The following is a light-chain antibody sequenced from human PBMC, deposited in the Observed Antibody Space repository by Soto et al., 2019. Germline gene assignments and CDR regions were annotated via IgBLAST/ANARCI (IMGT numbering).Light chain of an antibody. V-gene: IGLV6-57*03. CDR3: HSYDPNNWV. CDR1: SGSIASNY. J-gene: IGLJ3*02. CDR2: EDN. Sequence: NFMLTQPHSVSESPGKTVTIYCTRSSGSIASNYVQWYQQRPGCAPTTMIYEDNRRPSGVPDRFSGSIDSSSNSASLTVSGLKTEDEADYYCHSYDPNNWVFGGGTKLTVL.